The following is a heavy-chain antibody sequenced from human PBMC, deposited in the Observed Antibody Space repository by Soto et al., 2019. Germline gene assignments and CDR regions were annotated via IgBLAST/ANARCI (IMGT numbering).Heavy chain of an antibody. CDR3: AADSRDGYIRLYYYYYGMDV. Sequence: QMQLVQSGPEVKKPGTSVKVSCKASGFTFTSSAVQWVRQARGQRLEWIGWIVVGSGNTNYAQKFQERVTITRDMSTSTAYMELSSLRSEDTAVYYCAADSRDGYIRLYYYYYGMDVWGQGTTVTVSS. D-gene: IGHD5-18*01. CDR1: GFTFTSSA. J-gene: IGHJ6*02. CDR2: IVVGSGNT. V-gene: IGHV1-58*01.